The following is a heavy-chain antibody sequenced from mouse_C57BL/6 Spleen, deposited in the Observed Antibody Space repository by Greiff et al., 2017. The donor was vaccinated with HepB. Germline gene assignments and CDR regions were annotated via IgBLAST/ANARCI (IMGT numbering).Heavy chain of an antibody. CDR2: ISSGSSTI. D-gene: IGHD2-4*01. CDR3: ARPDCDYGRGGYAMDY. V-gene: IGHV5-17*01. J-gene: IGHJ4*01. Sequence: EVMLVESGGGLVKPGGSLKLTCAASGFTFSDYGMHWVRQAPEKGLEWVAYISSGSSTIYYADTVKGRFTISRDNAKNTLFLQRTSLRSEDTAMYYCARPDCDYGRGGYAMDYWGQGTSVTVSS. CDR1: GFTFSDYG.